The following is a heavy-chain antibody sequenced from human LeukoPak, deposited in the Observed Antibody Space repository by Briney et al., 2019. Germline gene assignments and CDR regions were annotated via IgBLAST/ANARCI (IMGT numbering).Heavy chain of an antibody. CDR2: IYYRGNT. V-gene: IGHV4-39*02. D-gene: IGHD2-21*01. CDR3: ARDGGDYHFDF. J-gene: IGHJ4*02. Sequence: PSETLSLTCTVSGGSISSSSYYWGWIRQPPGKRLEWIGNIYYRGNTYYSPSLKSRVTISVDTSKNQFFLKLSSVTAADTAVYYCARDGGDYHFDFWGQGTVVTVSS. CDR1: GGSISSSSYY.